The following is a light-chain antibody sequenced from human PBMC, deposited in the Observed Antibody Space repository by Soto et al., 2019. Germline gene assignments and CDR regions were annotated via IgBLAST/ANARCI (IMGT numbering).Light chain of an antibody. V-gene: IGLV2-11*01. CDR1: SSDVGAYNY. CDR2: DVS. J-gene: IGLJ2*01. Sequence: QSALTQPRSVSGSPGQSVTISCTGTSSDVGAYNYVSWYQQHPGKAPKLMIYDVSKRPSGVPDHFSGSKSGNTASLTISGLQAKDEADYYCCSYAGSDTYVVFGGGTQLTVL. CDR3: CSYAGSDTYVV.